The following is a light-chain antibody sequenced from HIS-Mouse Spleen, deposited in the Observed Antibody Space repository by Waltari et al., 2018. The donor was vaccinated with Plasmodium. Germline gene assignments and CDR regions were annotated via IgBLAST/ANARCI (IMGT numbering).Light chain of an antibody. Sequence: IVLTHSPGPLSFSPGAIATLSCRASQSVSSSYLAWYQQKPGQAPRLLIYGASSRATGIPDRFSGSGSGTDFTLTISRLEPEDFAVYYCQQYGSSPYTFGQGTKLEIK. CDR3: QQYGSSPYT. V-gene: IGKV3-20*01. J-gene: IGKJ2*01. CDR1: QSVSSSY. CDR2: GAS.